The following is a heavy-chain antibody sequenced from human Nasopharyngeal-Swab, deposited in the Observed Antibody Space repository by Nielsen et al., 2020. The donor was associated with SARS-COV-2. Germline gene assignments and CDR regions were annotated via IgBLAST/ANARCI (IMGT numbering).Heavy chain of an antibody. V-gene: IGHV4-59*01. CDR1: GGSISSYY. Sequence: SEILSLTCTVSGGSISSYYWSWIRQPPGKGLEWIGYIYYSGSTNYNPSLKSRVTISVDTSKNQFSLKLSSVTAADTAVYYCARGHYDFWGSYYYYYMDVWGKGTTVTVSS. CDR2: IYYSGST. J-gene: IGHJ6*03. D-gene: IGHD3-3*01. CDR3: ARGHYDFWGSYYYYYMDV.